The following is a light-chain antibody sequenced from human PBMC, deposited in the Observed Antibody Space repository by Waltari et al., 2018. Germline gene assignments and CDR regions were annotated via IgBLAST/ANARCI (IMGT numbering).Light chain of an antibody. CDR1: KLGDKY. V-gene: IGLV3-1*01. CDR2: QDS. J-gene: IGLJ2*01. Sequence: SYELTQPPSVSVSPGQTASITCSGDKLGDKYVCWYQQKPGQSPVLVIYQDSNRPSGIPERFSGSNSGNTATLTISGTQAMDEADYYCQAWDSSTAVVFGGGTKLTVL. CDR3: QAWDSSTAVV.